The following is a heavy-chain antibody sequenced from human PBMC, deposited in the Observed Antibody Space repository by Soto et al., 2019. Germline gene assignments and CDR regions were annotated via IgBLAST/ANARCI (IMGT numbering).Heavy chain of an antibody. CDR3: AGFGSGGSSGYGMDV. D-gene: IGHD2-15*01. CDR1: GGSTSSSNW. CDR2: IYHSGST. J-gene: IGHJ6*02. V-gene: IGHV4-4*02. Sequence: SETLSLTCAVSGGSTSSSNWWSWVRQPPGKGLEWIGEIYHSGSTNYNPSLKSRVTISVDKSKNQFSLKLSSVTAADTAVYYCAGFGSGGSSGYGMDVWGQGTTVTVSS.